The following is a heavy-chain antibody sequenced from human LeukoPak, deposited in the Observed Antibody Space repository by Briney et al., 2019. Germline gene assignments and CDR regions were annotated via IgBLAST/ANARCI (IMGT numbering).Heavy chain of an antibody. CDR2: IRYDGSNK. D-gene: IGHD5-12*01. Sequence: GGSLRLSCAASGFTFSSYGMHWVRQAPGKGLELVAFIRYDGSNKYYADSVKGRFTISRDNSKNTLYLQMNSLRAEDTAVYYCAKSGYDFGGWFDPWGQGTLVTVSS. CDR3: AKSGYDFGGWFDP. J-gene: IGHJ5*02. V-gene: IGHV3-30*02. CDR1: GFTFSSYG.